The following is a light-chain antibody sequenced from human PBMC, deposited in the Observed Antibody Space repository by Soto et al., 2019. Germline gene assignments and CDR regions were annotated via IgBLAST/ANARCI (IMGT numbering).Light chain of an antibody. J-gene: IGKJ5*01. CDR3: KQSYSTPT. CDR1: QSISSY. Sequence: DMQMTQSPSYLYASVGDRVTLTCRASQSISSYLNWYQQKPGKAPKLLIYAASSLQSGVPSRFSGSGSGTDFTLTISSLQPEDFATYYCKQSYSTPTVGKGTRLEIK. CDR2: AAS. V-gene: IGKV1-39*01.